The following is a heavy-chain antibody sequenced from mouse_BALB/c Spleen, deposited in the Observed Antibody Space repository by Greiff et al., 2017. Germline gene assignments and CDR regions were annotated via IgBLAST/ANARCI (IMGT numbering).Heavy chain of an antibody. CDR3: ARGGIGGYYCGDY. D-gene: IGHD2-3*01. Sequence: QVQLQQPGAELVKPGTSVKLSCKASGYNFTSYWLNWVKLRPGQGLEWIGDIYPGSGSTNYNEKFKSKATLTVDTSSSTAYMQLSSLASEDSALYYCARGGIGGYYCGDYWGQGTSVTVSS. CDR2: IYPGSGST. J-gene: IGHJ4*01. V-gene: IGHV1-55*01. CDR1: GYNFTSYW.